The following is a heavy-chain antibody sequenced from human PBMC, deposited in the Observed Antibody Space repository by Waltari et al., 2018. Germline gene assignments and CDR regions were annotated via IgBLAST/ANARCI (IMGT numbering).Heavy chain of an antibody. CDR2: ISSNENTT. CDR1: GFTFSSYW. CDR3: ARVEYSYGPYCFDS. J-gene: IGHJ4*02. Sequence: EVQLVESGGGLVQPGGSLRLSCEASGFTFSSYWMHWVRQAPGKGLVCVSRISSNENTTTYADSVKGRFTISRDNAKNTLYLQMNSLRAEDTAVYYCARVEYSYGPYCFDSWGQGTPVTVSS. D-gene: IGHD5-18*01. V-gene: IGHV3-74*01.